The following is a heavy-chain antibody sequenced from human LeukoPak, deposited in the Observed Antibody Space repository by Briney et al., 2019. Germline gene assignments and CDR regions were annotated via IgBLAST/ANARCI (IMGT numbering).Heavy chain of an antibody. J-gene: IGHJ3*02. Sequence: PGGSLRLSCAASGFTFSSYWMSWVRQAPGKGLEWVANIKQDGSEKYYVDSVKGRFTISRDNAKNSLYLQMNSLRAEDTAVYYCARSRGNFYGAFDIWGQGTMVTVSS. CDR1: GFTFSSYW. CDR2: IKQDGSEK. CDR3: ARSRGNFYGAFDI. D-gene: IGHD2/OR15-2a*01. V-gene: IGHV3-7*01.